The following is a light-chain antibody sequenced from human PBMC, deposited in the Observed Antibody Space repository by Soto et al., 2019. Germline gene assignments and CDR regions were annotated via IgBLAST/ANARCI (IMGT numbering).Light chain of an antibody. CDR1: SSNIGAGYD. Sequence: QSALTQLPSVSGAPGQRVTVSCTGSSSNIGAGYDVHWYQQLPGTAPKLLIYGNRNRPSGVPDRFSGPKSGTSASLAITGLQAEDEADYYCQSYDSSLSGSNVFGTGTEVTV. CDR3: QSYDSSLSGSNV. V-gene: IGLV1-40*01. CDR2: GNR. J-gene: IGLJ1*01.